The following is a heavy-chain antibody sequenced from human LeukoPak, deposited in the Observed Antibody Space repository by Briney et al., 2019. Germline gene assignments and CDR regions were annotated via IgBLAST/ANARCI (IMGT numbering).Heavy chain of an antibody. CDR2: IYTSGST. CDR3: AGEDCSGGSCYYYYYYGMDV. J-gene: IGHJ6*02. CDR1: GGSISSYY. Sequence: SETLSLTCTVSGGSISSYYWSWIRQPAGKGLEWIGRIYTSGSTNYNPSLKSRVTMSVDTSKNQFSLKLSSVTAADTAVYYCAGEDCSGGSCYYYYYYGMDVWGHGTTVTVSS. D-gene: IGHD2-15*01. V-gene: IGHV4-4*07.